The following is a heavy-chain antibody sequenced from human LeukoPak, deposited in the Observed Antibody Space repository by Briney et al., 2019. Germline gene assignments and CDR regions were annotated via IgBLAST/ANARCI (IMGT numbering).Heavy chain of an antibody. CDR1: GFTFSSYE. CDR2: ISSSGSTR. Sequence: GGSLGLSCAVSGFTFSSYEMNWVRQAPGKGLEWVSYISSSGSTRYYADSVKGRFTISRDNAKISLYLQMNSLRAEDTAVYYCARDTDGYNFFDYWGQGTLVTVSS. J-gene: IGHJ4*02. CDR3: ARDTDGYNFFDY. D-gene: IGHD5-24*01. V-gene: IGHV3-48*03.